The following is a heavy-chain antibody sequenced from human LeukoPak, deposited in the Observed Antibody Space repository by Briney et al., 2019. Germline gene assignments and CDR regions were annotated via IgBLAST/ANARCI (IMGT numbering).Heavy chain of an antibody. CDR1: GFTFSSYW. CDR3: ARDRRSTHYYYYYMDV. CDR2: IKQDGSEK. D-gene: IGHD1-26*01. Sequence: PGGSLRLSCAASGFTFSSYWMSWVRQAPGKGLEWVANIKQDGSEKYYVDSVKGRFTISRDNAKNSLYLQMNSLRAEDTAVYYCARDRRSTHYYYYYMDVWGEGTTVTVSS. J-gene: IGHJ6*03. V-gene: IGHV3-7*01.